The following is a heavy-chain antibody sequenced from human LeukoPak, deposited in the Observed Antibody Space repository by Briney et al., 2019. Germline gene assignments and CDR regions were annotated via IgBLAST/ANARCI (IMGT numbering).Heavy chain of an antibody. V-gene: IGHV3-21*01. D-gene: IGHD5-18*01. CDR3: ARDSMGWIQLWFGYGVPMDV. J-gene: IGHJ6*02. Sequence: AGGSLRLSCAASGFTFSSYSMNWVRQAPGKGLEWVSSISSSSSYIYYADSVKGRFTISRDNAKNSLYLQMNSLRAEDTAVYYCARDSMGWIQLWFGYGVPMDVWGQGTTVTVSS. CDR2: ISSSSSYI. CDR1: GFTFSSYS.